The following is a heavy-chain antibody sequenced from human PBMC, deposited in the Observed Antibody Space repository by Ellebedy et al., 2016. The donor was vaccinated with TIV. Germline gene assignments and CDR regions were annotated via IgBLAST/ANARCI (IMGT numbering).Heavy chain of an antibody. D-gene: IGHD4-17*01. Sequence: GESLKISCAASGFSFRSYWMTWVRQAPGKGLEWVANINQDATKTFYVDSVEGRFTISRDNAKNSLCLQMKSLRAEDTAVYYCATDGSYGDYLSPAHASVMWGQGTLVSVSS. CDR3: ATDGSYGDYLSPAHASVM. CDR2: INQDATKT. J-gene: IGHJ3*02. V-gene: IGHV3-7*01. CDR1: GFSFRSYW.